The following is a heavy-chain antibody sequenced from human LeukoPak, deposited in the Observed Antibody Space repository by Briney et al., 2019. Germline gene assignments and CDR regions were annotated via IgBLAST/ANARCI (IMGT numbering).Heavy chain of an antibody. Sequence: SVKVSCKASGGTFSSYAISWVRQAPGQGLEWMGGIIPIFGTANYAQKFQGRVTITTDESTSTAHMELSSLRSEDTAVYYCASGSTHNPNWFDPWGQGTLVTVSS. CDR1: GGTFSSYA. D-gene: IGHD1-14*01. CDR3: ASGSTHNPNWFDP. CDR2: IIPIFGTA. J-gene: IGHJ5*02. V-gene: IGHV1-69*05.